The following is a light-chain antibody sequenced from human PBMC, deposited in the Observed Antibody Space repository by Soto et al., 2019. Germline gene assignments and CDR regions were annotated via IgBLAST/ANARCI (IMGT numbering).Light chain of an antibody. Sequence: EIVMTQSPATLSVSPGERATLSCRASQSVSSNLAWYQQKPGQAPRLLIYGASTRATGIPARFSGSGSGTEFTLTISSLQSEDFAVYYCQQYNNWHTVGRGTKVEIK. CDR1: QSVSSN. CDR2: GAS. J-gene: IGKJ1*01. V-gene: IGKV3-15*01. CDR3: QQYNNWHT.